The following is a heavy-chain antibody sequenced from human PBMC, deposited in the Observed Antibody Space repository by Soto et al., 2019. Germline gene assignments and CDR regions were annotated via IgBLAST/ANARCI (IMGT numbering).Heavy chain of an antibody. CDR3: ARVHADDSSGYYLDY. J-gene: IGHJ4*02. CDR1: GASVSSGDYY. D-gene: IGHD6-19*01. CDR2: IYFSGAT. Sequence: QVQLQEAGPGLVKPSETQALNCSVSGASVSSGDYYWSWIRQPPGKGLEWIGYIYFSGATSYDPSLKRRVSISIDTSKNHFSLKLRSVTAADTAVYYCARVHADDSSGYYLDYWGQGLLVSVSS. V-gene: IGHV4-61*03.